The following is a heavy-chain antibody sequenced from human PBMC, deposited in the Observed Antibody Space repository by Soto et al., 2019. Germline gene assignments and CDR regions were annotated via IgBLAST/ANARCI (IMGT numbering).Heavy chain of an antibody. CDR2: ISSSSSYI. J-gene: IGHJ4*02. Sequence: GGSLRLSCAASGFTFSSYSMNWVRQAPGKGLEWVSSISSSSSYIYYADSVKGRFTISRDNAKNSLYLQMNSLRAEDTAVYYCARDPVVDYYDSSGYYLDYWGQVSLVTVSS. CDR1: GFTFSSYS. V-gene: IGHV3-21*01. D-gene: IGHD3-22*01. CDR3: ARDPVVDYYDSSGYYLDY.